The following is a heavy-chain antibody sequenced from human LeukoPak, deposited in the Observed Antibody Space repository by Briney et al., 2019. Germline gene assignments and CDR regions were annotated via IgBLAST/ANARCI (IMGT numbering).Heavy chain of an antibody. Sequence: SETLSLTCAVYGGSFSGYYWSWIRQPPGKGLEWIGEINHSGSTNYNPSLKSRVTISVDTSKNQFSLKLGSVTAADTAVYYCARSTGYYIRYFDYWGQGTLVTVSS. J-gene: IGHJ4*02. CDR3: ARSTGYYIRYFDY. V-gene: IGHV4-34*01. CDR2: INHSGST. D-gene: IGHD3-9*01. CDR1: GGSFSGYY.